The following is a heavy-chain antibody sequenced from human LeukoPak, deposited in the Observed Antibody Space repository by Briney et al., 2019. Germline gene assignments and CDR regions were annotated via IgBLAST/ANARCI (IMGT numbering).Heavy chain of an antibody. CDR3: ARFDFVWDTHGMDAFDL. CDR2: IKQDGSEK. D-gene: IGHD3-16*01. J-gene: IGHJ3*01. V-gene: IGHV3-7*03. Sequence: GGSLRLSCAASGFTFTSYWMSWVRQAPGKGLEWVAIIKQDGSEKYYVDSVKGRFTISRDNAKNSLYLQMNSLRAEDTAVYFCARFDFVWDTHGMDAFDLWGQGTAVTVSS. CDR1: GFTFTSYW.